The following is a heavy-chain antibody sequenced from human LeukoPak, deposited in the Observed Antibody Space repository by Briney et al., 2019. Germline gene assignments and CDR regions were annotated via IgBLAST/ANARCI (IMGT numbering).Heavy chain of an antibody. Sequence: PGGSLRLSCAASGFTFSSYSMNWVRQAPGKGLEWVSSISSSSYIYYADSVKGRFTISRDNAKNSLYLQMNSLRAEDTAVYYCARDREDYYDSSGYPPHFDYWGQGTLVTVSS. V-gene: IGHV3-21*01. CDR1: GFTFSSYS. D-gene: IGHD3-22*01. CDR3: ARDREDYYDSSGYPPHFDY. J-gene: IGHJ4*02. CDR2: ISSSSYI.